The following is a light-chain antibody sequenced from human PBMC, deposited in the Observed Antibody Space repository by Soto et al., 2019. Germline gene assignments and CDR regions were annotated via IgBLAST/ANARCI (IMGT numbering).Light chain of an antibody. CDR1: SGHSTYI. Sequence: QSALTQSSSASASLGSSVKLTCTLSSGHSTYIIAWHQQLPGKAPRYLMKLEGSGSYNKGSGVPDRFSGSSSGADRFLTISNLQSEDEADYFCETWDSYLHVFGTGTKVTVL. CDR3: ETWDSYLHV. V-gene: IGLV4-60*03. J-gene: IGLJ1*01. CDR2: LEGSGSY.